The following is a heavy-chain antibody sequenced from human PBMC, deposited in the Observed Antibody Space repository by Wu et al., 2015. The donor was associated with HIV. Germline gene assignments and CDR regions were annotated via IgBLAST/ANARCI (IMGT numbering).Heavy chain of an antibody. CDR3: ARERMADWYYNL. CDR2: IIPIFGTA. CDR1: GYTFTSYG. J-gene: IGHJ2*01. D-gene: IGHD2-8*01. V-gene: IGHV1-69*13. Sequence: QVQLVQSGAEVKKPGASVKVSCKASGYTFTSYGISWVRQAPGQGLDWMGRIIPIFGTADYAQKFQGRVTITADESTSTAYMELSSLKSEDTAMYYCARERMADWYYNLWGRGTLVTVSS.